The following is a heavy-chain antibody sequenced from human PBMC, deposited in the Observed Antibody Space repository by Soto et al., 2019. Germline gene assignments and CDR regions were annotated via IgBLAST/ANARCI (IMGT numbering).Heavy chain of an antibody. V-gene: IGHV4-34*01. D-gene: IGHD3-16*01. J-gene: IGHJ4*02. CDR1: GGSFSGYY. CDR3: ARPRWGPVARDTFYFDY. CDR2: INHSGST. Sequence: KPSETLSLTCAVYGGSFSGYYWSWIRQPPGKGLEWIGEINHSGSTNYNPSFQGQVTISADKSISATYLQWRNLRASDTAIYYCARPRWGPVARDTFYFDYWGQGTLVTVSS.